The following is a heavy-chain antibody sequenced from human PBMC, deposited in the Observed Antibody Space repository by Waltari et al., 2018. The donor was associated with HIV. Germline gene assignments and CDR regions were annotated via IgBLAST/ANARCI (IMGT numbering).Heavy chain of an antibody. CDR1: GYSFTSYW. CDR3: AKLRSGSYDWFDP. V-gene: IGHV5-10-1*01. J-gene: IGHJ5*02. D-gene: IGHD3-10*01. CDR2: DEPGDSNT. Sequence: EVQLVQSGAEVKKPGESLRISCKGSGYSFTSYWISWVRQMPGKGLEWMGRDEPGDSNTNYGPSFQGHVTTSDDKSISTAYLQWSGLKASDTAMYYCAKLRSGSYDWFDPWGQGTLVTVSS.